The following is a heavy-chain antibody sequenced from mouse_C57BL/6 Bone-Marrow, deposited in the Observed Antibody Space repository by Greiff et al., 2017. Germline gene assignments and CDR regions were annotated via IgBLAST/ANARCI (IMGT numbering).Heavy chain of an antibody. CDR2: IDPETGGT. CDR3: TRSHYGSSPRWYVDV. Sequence: VQLQQSGAELVRPGASVTLSCKASGYTFTDYEMHWVKQTPVHGLEWIGAIDPETGGTAYNQKFKGKAILTADKSSSTAYMELRSLTSEDSAVYYCTRSHYGSSPRWYVDVWGTGTTVTVSS. J-gene: IGHJ1*03. CDR1: GYTFTDYE. D-gene: IGHD1-1*01. V-gene: IGHV1-15*01.